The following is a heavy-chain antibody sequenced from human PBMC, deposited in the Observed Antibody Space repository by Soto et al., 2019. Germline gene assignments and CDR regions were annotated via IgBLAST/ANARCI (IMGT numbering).Heavy chain of an antibody. CDR2: INPSGGST. Sequence: GASVKVSCKASGGTFGRNAINWVRQAPGQGLEWMGIINPSGGSTSYAQKFQGRVTMTRDTSTSTVYMELSSLRSEDTAVYYCARDLPQEVCGGSCTPYYYGMDVWGQGTTVTVSS. J-gene: IGHJ6*02. CDR1: GGTFGRNA. V-gene: IGHV1-46*01. D-gene: IGHD2-15*01. CDR3: ARDLPQEVCGGSCTPYYYGMDV.